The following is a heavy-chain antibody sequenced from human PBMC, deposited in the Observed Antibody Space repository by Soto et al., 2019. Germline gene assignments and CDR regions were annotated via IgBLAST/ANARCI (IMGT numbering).Heavy chain of an antibody. V-gene: IGHV3-74*01. CDR3: VRTSLVVAAATREDY. CDR1: GFTFSSYW. CDR2: INSDGSST. Sequence: EVQLVESGGGLVQPGGSLRISCAASGFTFSSYWMHWVRQAPGKGLVWVSRINSDGSSTSYADSVKGRFTISRDNAKNTLYLQMNSLRGEDTAVYYCVRTSLVVAAATREDYWGQGTLVTVSS. J-gene: IGHJ4*02. D-gene: IGHD2-15*01.